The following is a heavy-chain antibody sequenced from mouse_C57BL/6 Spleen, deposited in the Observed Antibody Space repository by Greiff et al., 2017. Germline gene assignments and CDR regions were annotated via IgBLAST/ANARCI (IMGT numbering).Heavy chain of an antibody. J-gene: IGHJ4*01. Sequence: EVKLEESGGGLVQPGGSMKLSCVASGFTFSNYWMNWVRQSPEKGLEWVAQIRLKSDNYATHYAESVKGRFTISRDDSKSSVYLQMNNLRAEDTGIYYCTGLRGYAMGYWGQGTSVTVSS. D-gene: IGHD1-1*01. CDR1: GFTFSNYW. CDR2: IRLKSDNYAT. V-gene: IGHV6-3*01. CDR3: TGLRGYAMGY.